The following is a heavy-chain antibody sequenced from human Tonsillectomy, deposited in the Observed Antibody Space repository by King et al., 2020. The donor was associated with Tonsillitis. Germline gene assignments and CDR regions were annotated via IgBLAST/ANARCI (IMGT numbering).Heavy chain of an antibody. J-gene: IGHJ4*02. D-gene: IGHD3-10*01. Sequence: DVQLVESGGGLVQPGGSLRLSCAASGFTFSTYAMSWVRQAPGKGLEWVSGISASGGSTYYADSVKGRFAISRDNSKNTVYLQMNSLRAEDTAVYYCAKDLFTLDYYYAPGYFDYWGQGTLVTVSS. CDR2: ISASGGST. CDR1: GFTFSTYA. CDR3: AKDLFTLDYYYAPGYFDY. V-gene: IGHV3-23*04.